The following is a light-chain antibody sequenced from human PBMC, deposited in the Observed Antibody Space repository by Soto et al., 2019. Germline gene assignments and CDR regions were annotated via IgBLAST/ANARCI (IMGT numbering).Light chain of an antibody. CDR3: LQDYNYPFT. J-gene: IGKJ4*01. CDR1: QGIKND. V-gene: IGKV1-6*01. Sequence: AIQMTQSPSSLSASVGDRVTITCRASQGIKNDLGWYQQKPGKAPKLLISAESSLESGVPSRFSGSGSGTDFTLTITSLQPEDFATYYCLQDYNYPFTFGGGTRVEFK. CDR2: AES.